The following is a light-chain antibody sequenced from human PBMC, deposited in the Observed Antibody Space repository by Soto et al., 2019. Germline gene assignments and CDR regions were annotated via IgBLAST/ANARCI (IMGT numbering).Light chain of an antibody. CDR1: LRISKY. J-gene: IGKJ4*01. Sequence: DIKLTQSPSSLSASVGDRVTITCRASLRISKYLNWYQQKPGKAPKLLIYGASTLPSGVPSRFSGSGSGTDFTLTITNLPAEDSATYCCQQSHSTPLTFGGGTKLEI. V-gene: IGKV1-39*01. CDR3: QQSHSTPLT. CDR2: GAS.